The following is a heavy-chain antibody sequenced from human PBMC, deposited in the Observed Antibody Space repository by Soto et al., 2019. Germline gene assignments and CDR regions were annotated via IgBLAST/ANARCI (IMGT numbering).Heavy chain of an antibody. D-gene: IGHD1-1*01. V-gene: IGHV1-2*02. CDR3: ARIGRTSAFDM. CDR2: INPNSGDT. J-gene: IGHJ3*02. Sequence: QVHLVQSGAEVKKPGASVKVSCKASGYTFTDYYLNWVRQAPGQGLVWMGWINPNSGDTNYAQVFQGRVTRTRDTSTSTVYMEVSSLRSDDTAMFYCARIGRTSAFDMWGQGTLVTVSS. CDR1: GYTFTDYY.